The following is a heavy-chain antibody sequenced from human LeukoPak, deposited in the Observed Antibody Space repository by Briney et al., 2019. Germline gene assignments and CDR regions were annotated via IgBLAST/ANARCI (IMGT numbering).Heavy chain of an antibody. V-gene: IGHV4-39*07. CDR1: GGSISSSSYY. D-gene: IGHD3-10*01. J-gene: IGHJ4*02. CDR2: IYYSGST. CDR3: ARATMSFITMVRGVRLEGFDY. Sequence: SETLSLTCTISGGSISSSSYYWGWIRQPPGKGLEWIGSIYYSGSTYYNPSLKSRVTISVDTSKNQFSLKLSSVTAADTAVCYCARATMSFITMVRGVRLEGFDYWGQGTLVTVSS.